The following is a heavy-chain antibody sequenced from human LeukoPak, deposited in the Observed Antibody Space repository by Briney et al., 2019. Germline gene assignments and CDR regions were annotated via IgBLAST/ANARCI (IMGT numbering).Heavy chain of an antibody. V-gene: IGHV3-15*01. CDR2: IKSRTDGGTT. CDR1: GFTFSNSW. Sequence: GGSLRLSCAASGFTFSNSWMSWVRQAPGKGLEWVGRIKSRTDGGTTDYAAPVKGRFTISRDDSKHTLYLQMNSLKTEDTAVYYCTTDRYDILNGYFFPYCGQGTLVTVSS. D-gene: IGHD3-9*01. CDR3: TTDRYDILNGYFFPY. J-gene: IGHJ4*02.